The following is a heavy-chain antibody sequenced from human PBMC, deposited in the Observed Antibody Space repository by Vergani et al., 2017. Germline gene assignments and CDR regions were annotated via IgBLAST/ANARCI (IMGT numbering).Heavy chain of an antibody. V-gene: IGHV3-30-3*01. Sequence: QVQLVESGGGVVQPGRSLRLSCAASGFTFSSYAMHWVRQAPGKGLEWVAVISDDGSNKYYADSVKGRFTISRDNSKNTLYLQMNSLRAEDTAVYYCARPLNDYWGQGTLVTVSS. CDR2: ISDDGSNK. CDR1: GFTFSSYA. J-gene: IGHJ4*02. CDR3: ARPLNDY.